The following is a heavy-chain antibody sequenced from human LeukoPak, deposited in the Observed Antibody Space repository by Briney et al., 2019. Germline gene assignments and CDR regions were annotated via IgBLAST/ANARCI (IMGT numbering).Heavy chain of an antibody. CDR1: GGSISSYY. Sequence: SETLSLTCTVSGGSISSYYWSRIRQPPGKGLEWIGYIYYSGSTNYNPSLKSRVTISVDTSKNQFSLKLSSVTAADTAVYYCARHAGYYYDSSGYYYLDYWGQGTLVTVSS. J-gene: IGHJ4*02. V-gene: IGHV4-59*01. D-gene: IGHD3-22*01. CDR3: ARHAGYYYDSSGYYYLDY. CDR2: IYYSGST.